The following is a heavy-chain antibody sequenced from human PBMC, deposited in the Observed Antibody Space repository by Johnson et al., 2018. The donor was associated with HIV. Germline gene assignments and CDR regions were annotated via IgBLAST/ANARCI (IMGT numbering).Heavy chain of an antibody. CDR3: AKSQDDYNYDDAFDV. J-gene: IGHJ3*01. CDR2: ISWNSGSI. V-gene: IGHV3-9*01. CDR1: GFTFDDYA. Sequence: VQLVESGGGVVQPGGSLRLSCAASGFTFDDYAMHWVRQAPGKGLEWVSGISWNSGSIGYADSVKGRFTISRDNSKNTLYLQMNSLRAEDTAVYYCAKSQDDYNYDDAFDVWGQGTMVTVSS. D-gene: IGHD5-24*01.